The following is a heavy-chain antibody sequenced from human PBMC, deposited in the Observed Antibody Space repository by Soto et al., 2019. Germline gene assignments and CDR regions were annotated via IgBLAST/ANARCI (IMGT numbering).Heavy chain of an antibody. CDR3: ARAQDYDFWSGYYRDYYYGMDV. CDR2: ISAYNGNT. J-gene: IGHJ6*02. Sequence: QVQLVQSGAEVKKPGASVKVSCKASGYTFTSYGISWVRQAPGQGLEWMGWISAYNGNTNYAQKLQGRVTMTTDTSTSTAYMELRCLRSDDTAVYYCARAQDYDFWSGYYRDYYYGMDVWGQGTTATVSS. CDR1: GYTFTSYG. V-gene: IGHV1-18*04. D-gene: IGHD3-3*01.